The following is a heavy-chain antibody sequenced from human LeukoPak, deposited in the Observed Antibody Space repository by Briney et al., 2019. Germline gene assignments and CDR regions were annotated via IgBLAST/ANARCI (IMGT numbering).Heavy chain of an antibody. J-gene: IGHJ4*02. D-gene: IGHD6-19*01. CDR2: IHPGDSGT. CDR1: GYTFTNYW. V-gene: IGHV5-51*01. CDR3: ARHSQAVAGLFDY. Sequence: GESLKISCQGSGYTFTNYWIGWVRQMPGKGLEWMGIIHPGDSGTRYNPSFQGQVTISADKSISTAYLQWSSLKASDTAMYYCARHSQAVAGLFDYWGQGALVTVSS.